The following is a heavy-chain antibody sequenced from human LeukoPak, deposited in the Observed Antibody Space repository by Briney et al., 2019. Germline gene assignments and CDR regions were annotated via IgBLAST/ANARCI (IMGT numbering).Heavy chain of an antibody. Sequence: SVKVSCKASGGTFSSYAISWVRQAPGQGLEWMGRITPILGIANYAQKFQGRVTITADKSTSTAYMELSSLRSEDTAVYYCARDRVRDTAMVKEVDYWGQGTLVTVSS. CDR1: GGTFSSYA. V-gene: IGHV1-69*04. CDR3: ARDRVRDTAMVKEVDY. J-gene: IGHJ4*02. D-gene: IGHD5-18*01. CDR2: ITPILGIA.